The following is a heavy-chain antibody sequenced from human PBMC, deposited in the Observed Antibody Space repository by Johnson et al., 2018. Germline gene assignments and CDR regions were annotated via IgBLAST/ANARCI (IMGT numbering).Heavy chain of an antibody. D-gene: IGHD3-16*01. V-gene: IGHV3-7*03. CDR2: IKQDGSEN. Sequence: VQLVQSGGGLVQPGGSLRLSCAASGFTFSSSWMSWVRQAPGKGLEWVANIKQDGSENYYVDSVTGRFTISRDNAKNSLYLQMNSLRAEDTAVYYCARASLGGGAFDIWGQGTMVTVSS. CDR3: ARASLGGGAFDI. CDR1: GFTFSSSW. J-gene: IGHJ3*02.